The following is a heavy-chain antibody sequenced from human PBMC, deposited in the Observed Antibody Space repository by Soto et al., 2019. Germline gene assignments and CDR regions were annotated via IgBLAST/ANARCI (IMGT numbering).Heavy chain of an antibody. V-gene: IGHV3-74*01. CDR2: INSDGRTR. CDR1: GFTFSNNW. D-gene: IGHD3-22*01. CDR3: ASADSTGYYYVKAFDI. Sequence: EVQLVESGGGLVQPGGSLRLSCAASGFTFSNNWMHWVRQVPGKGLVWVSRINSDGRTRTYADSVKGRLTISRDNARNTLYLQMTSLRAEDTAVYYCASADSTGYYYVKAFDIWGQGTMVTVSS. J-gene: IGHJ3*02.